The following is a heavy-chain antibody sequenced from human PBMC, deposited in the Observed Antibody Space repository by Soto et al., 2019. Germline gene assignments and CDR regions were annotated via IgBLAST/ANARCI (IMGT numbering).Heavy chain of an antibody. CDR3: GRIASAGRGWDV. D-gene: IGHD6-13*01. V-gene: IGHV3-7*01. CDR2: IKQDGSEK. CDR1: GFTFSNYW. Sequence: EVRLVESGGGLVQPGGSLRLSCAASGFTFSNYWMSWVRQAPGKGLEWVGNIKQDGSEKNYVDSVKGRFTISRDNAKNSLFLQMNSLRAEDTAVYYCGRIASAGRGWDVWGQGTTVTVSS. J-gene: IGHJ6*02.